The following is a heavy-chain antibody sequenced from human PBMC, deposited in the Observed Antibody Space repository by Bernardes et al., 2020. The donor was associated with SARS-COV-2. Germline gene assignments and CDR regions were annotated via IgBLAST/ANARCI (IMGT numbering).Heavy chain of an antibody. CDR1: GFTFSSYG. CDR2: IWYDGSNK. Sequence: GGSLRLSCAASGFTFSSYGMHWVRQAPGPGLEWVAVIWYDGSNKYYADSVKGRFTISRDNSKNTLYLQMNSLRAEDTAVYYCASQSSSWYGVDYWGQGTLVTVSS. CDR3: ASQSSSWYGVDY. V-gene: IGHV3-33*01. J-gene: IGHJ4*02. D-gene: IGHD6-13*01.